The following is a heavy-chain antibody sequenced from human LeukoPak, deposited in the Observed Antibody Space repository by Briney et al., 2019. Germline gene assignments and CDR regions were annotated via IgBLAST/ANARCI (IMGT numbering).Heavy chain of an antibody. Sequence: PSETLSLTCTVSGGSISSYYWSWIRQPPGKGLEWVGYIYHGGSAKYNPSLKSRVTMSVDTSKNQFSLKLGSVTAADTAVYYCARYGGYSVDLWGQGTLVIVSS. CDR2: IYHGGSA. CDR3: ARYGGYSVDL. D-gene: IGHD3-22*01. V-gene: IGHV4-59*01. J-gene: IGHJ4*02. CDR1: GGSISSYY.